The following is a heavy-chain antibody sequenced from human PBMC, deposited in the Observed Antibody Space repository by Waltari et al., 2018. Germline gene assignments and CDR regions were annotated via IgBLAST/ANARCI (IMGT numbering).Heavy chain of an antibody. CDR2: IYYSGRT. CDR1: GGSISSSSYY. V-gene: IGHV4-39*07. J-gene: IGHJ4*02. D-gene: IGHD6-19*01. CDR3: ASQGYSSGWYYVDY. Sequence: QLQLQESGPGLVKPSETLSLTCTVSGGSISSSSYYWGWIRQPPGKGLEWIGSIYYSGRTYDNPSIKSRVTISVDTSKNQFSLKRRSVTAADTAVYYCASQGYSSGWYYVDYWGQGTLVTVSS.